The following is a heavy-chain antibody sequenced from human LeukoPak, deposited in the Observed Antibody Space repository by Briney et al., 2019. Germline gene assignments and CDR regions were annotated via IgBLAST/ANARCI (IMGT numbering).Heavy chain of an antibody. Sequence: ASVKVSCKASGYTFTGYYMHWVRQAPGQGLEWMGWISAYNGNTNYAQKLQGRVTMTTDTSTSTAYMELRSLRSDDTAVYYCARDSGGWSDYWGQGTLVTVSS. J-gene: IGHJ4*02. V-gene: IGHV1-18*04. CDR2: ISAYNGNT. D-gene: IGHD6-19*01. CDR1: GYTFTGYY. CDR3: ARDSGGWSDY.